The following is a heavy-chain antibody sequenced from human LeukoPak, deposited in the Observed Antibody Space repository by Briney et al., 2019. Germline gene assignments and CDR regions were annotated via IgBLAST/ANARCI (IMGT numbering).Heavy chain of an antibody. CDR2: INPSGGST. CDR1: GYTFTSYY. V-gene: IGHV1-46*01. D-gene: IGHD3-22*01. J-gene: IGHJ4*02. Sequence: EASVKVSCTASGYTFTSYYMHWVRQAPGQGLEWMGIINPSGGSTSYAQKFQGRVTMTRDTSTSTVYMELSSLRSEDTAVYYCASSSYYYDSSGYYIDYWGQGTLVTVSS. CDR3: ASSSYYYDSSGYYIDY.